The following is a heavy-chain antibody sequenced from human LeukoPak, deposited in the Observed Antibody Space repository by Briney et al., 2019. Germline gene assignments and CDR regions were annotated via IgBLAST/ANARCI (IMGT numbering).Heavy chain of an antibody. CDR3: AKGSQVRIAAAAFDY. CDR1: GFTFDDYA. Sequence: GGSLRLSCAASGFTFDDYAVHWVRQAPGKGLEWVSGISWNSGSIGYADSVKGRFTISRDNAKNSLYLQMNSLRAEDMALYYCAKGSQVRIAAAAFDYWGQGTLVTVSS. V-gene: IGHV3-9*03. D-gene: IGHD6-13*01. J-gene: IGHJ4*02. CDR2: ISWNSGSI.